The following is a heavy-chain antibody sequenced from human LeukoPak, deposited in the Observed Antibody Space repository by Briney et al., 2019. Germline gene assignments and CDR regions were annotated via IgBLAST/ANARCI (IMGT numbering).Heavy chain of an antibody. V-gene: IGHV4-34*01. D-gene: IGHD3-16*01. CDR2: INHSGST. CDR3: ARGVSWTLRYFDL. Sequence: PSETLSLTCAVYGGSFSGYYWSWIRQPPGKGLEWIGEINHSGSTNYNPSLKSRVTISVDTSKYQFSLKLSSVTAADTAVYYCARGVSWTLRYFDLWGRGTLVTVSP. CDR1: GGSFSGYY. J-gene: IGHJ2*01.